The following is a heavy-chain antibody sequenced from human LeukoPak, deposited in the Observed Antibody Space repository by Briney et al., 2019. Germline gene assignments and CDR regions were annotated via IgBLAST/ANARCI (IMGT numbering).Heavy chain of an antibody. CDR2: IYYSGST. J-gene: IGHJ6*02. CDR3: ASAPPYYYYGMDV. Sequence: SETLSLTCTVSGDSISSHYWSWIRQPPGKGLEWIGYIYYSGSTNYNPSLKSRVTISVDTSKNQFSLKLSSVAAADTAVYYCASAPPYYYYGMDVWGQGTTVTVSS. V-gene: IGHV4-59*08. CDR1: GDSISSHY.